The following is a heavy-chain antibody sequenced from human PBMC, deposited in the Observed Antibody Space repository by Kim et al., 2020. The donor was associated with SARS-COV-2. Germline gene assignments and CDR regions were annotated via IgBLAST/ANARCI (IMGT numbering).Heavy chain of an antibody. V-gene: IGHV4-59*01. J-gene: IGHJ4*02. CDR3: ARDLGEPDVGGFDY. Sequence: NPSYTNRVTISAVTSKNQFSLKLSSVTAADTAVYYCARDLGEPDVGGFDYWGQGTLVTVSS. D-gene: IGHD1-26*01.